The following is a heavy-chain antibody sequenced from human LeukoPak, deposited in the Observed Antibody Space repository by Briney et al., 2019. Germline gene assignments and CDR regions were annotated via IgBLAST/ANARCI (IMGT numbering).Heavy chain of an antibody. J-gene: IGHJ4*02. CDR2: ISGSGIST. D-gene: IGHD6-13*01. V-gene: IGHV3-23*01. CDR1: GFTFSSHA. Sequence: TGRSLRLSCAASGFTFSSHAMSWVRQAPGKGLEWVSAISGSGISTYYSESVKGRFTISRDNSKNTLYLQMNSLRAEDTAVYYCARHMGYSRSHTDYWGQGTLITVSS. CDR3: ARHMGYSRSHTDY.